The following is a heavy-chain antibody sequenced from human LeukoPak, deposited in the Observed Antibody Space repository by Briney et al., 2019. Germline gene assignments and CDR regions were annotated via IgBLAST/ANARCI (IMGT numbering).Heavy chain of an antibody. V-gene: IGHV3-30*04. CDR3: ARESGFMMVGEINADNWFDP. D-gene: IGHD3-3*01. CDR2: ISDDGSKR. CDR1: GFTFRDSA. J-gene: IGHJ5*02. Sequence: AGGSLRLSCSGAGFTFRDSAFHWVRQAPGKGLEWVAVISDDGSKRFYADSVKGRFTISRDNSRDTLYLRMQTLRPEDSAVYYCARESGFMMVGEINADNWFDPWGQGTPVTVSS.